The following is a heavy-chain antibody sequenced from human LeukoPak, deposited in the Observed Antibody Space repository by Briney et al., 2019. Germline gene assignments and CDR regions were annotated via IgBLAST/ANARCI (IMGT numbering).Heavy chain of an antibody. Sequence: WASVKVSCKASGYTFTSYGISWVRQAPGQRLEWMGWINAGNGYTKYSQNFRGRVTITRDTSASTAYMELSSLRSEDTAVYYCARDIGKTFDYWGQGTLVTVSS. CDR3: ARDIGKTFDY. CDR1: GYTFTSYG. V-gene: IGHV1-3*01. CDR2: INAGNGYT. J-gene: IGHJ4*02. D-gene: IGHD4-23*01.